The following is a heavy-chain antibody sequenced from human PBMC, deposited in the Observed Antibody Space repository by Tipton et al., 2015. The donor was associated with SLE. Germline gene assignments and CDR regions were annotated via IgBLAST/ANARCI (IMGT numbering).Heavy chain of an antibody. Sequence: QVQLVQSGPEVKKPGTSVKVSCKASGFTFTSYAMHWVRQAPGKGLEWVAVISYDGSNKYYADSVTGRFTISRDNSKNTLYLQMNSLRAEDTAVYYCARDEDYGDYVFDYWGQGTLVTVSS. V-gene: IGHV3-30*04. CDR1: GFTFTSYA. D-gene: IGHD4-17*01. CDR2: ISYDGSNK. CDR3: ARDEDYGDYVFDY. J-gene: IGHJ4*02.